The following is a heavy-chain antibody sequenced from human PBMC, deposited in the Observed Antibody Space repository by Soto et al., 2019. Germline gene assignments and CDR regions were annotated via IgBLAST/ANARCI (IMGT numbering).Heavy chain of an antibody. V-gene: IGHV1-8*01. J-gene: IGHJ4*02. D-gene: IGHD5-18*01. CDR3: ARKYIYGNDDFDQ. CDR1: GYTFTSYD. CDR2: MNPNTGNA. Sequence: QVRLVQSGAEVKKPGASVKVSCKASGYTFTSYDINWVRLVTGQGLEWMGWMNPNTGNAGYAQKFQGRVTMTRSTSISTAYMELSSLGSEDTAVYYCARKYIYGNDDFDQWGQGTPVTVSS.